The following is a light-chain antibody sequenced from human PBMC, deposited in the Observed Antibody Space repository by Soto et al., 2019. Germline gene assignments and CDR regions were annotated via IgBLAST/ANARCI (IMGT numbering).Light chain of an antibody. Sequence: IVVTQSTSTWSASEEDRATVTGRASQSSRYWLAWFQQKAGKAPKLLIYEASRLESGVPSRFSGSGSGTEFTLTIISLQPEDFATYYCQQSYIFPKPFARGTKVDI. CDR3: QQSYIFPKP. V-gene: IGKV1-5*03. CDR1: QSSRYW. J-gene: IGKJ1*01. CDR2: EAS.